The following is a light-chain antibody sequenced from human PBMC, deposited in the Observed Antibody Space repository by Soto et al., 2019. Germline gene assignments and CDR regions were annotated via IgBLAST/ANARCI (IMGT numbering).Light chain of an antibody. V-gene: IGLV2-14*01. J-gene: IGLJ2*01. Sequence: QSALTQPASVSGSPGQSITISCTGTSSDVGRYNYVSWYQQHPGKAPKLMIYDVNYRPSGVSNRFSGSKSGNTASLTISGLQAEDEADYYCSSYTSSSTRVVFGGGTKVTVL. CDR3: SSYTSSSTRVV. CDR2: DVN. CDR1: SSDVGRYNY.